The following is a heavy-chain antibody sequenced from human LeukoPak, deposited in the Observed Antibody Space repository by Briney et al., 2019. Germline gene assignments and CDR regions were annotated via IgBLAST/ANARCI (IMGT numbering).Heavy chain of an antibody. CDR2: IKQDGSEK. CDR3: ARETDDYDYVWGSYPTVRVNYFDY. Sequence: GGSLRLSCAASGFTFSSYWMSWVRQAPGKGLEWVANIKQDGSEKYYVDSVKGRFTISRDNAENSLYLQMNSLRAEDTAVYYCARETDDYDYVWGSYPTVRVNYFDYWGQGTLVTVSS. V-gene: IGHV3-7*01. CDR1: GFTFSSYW. D-gene: IGHD3-16*02. J-gene: IGHJ4*02.